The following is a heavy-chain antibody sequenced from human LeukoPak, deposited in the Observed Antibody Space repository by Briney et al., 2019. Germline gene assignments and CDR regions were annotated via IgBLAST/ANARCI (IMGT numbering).Heavy chain of an antibody. D-gene: IGHD6-19*01. V-gene: IGHV3-23*01. Sequence: GGSLRLSCAASGFTFSSYAMSWVRQAPGKGLEWVSAISGSGGSTYYADSVKGRFTISRDNSKNTLYLQMNSLRAEDTAVYYCAKPLVGYSSGWYSLGYYFDYWGQGTLVTVSS. CDR2: ISGSGGST. J-gene: IGHJ4*02. CDR1: GFTFSSYA. CDR3: AKPLVGYSSGWYSLGYYFDY.